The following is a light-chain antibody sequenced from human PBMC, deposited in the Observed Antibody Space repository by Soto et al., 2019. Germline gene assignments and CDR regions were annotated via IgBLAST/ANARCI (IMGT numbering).Light chain of an antibody. J-gene: IGKJ1*01. Sequence: IQMTQSPSSVSASVGDRVTITCRASQDISNWLAWYQQKPGKAPRLLIYAAFTLQSGVPPRFSGGGSGSDFTLTITSLQPDDFAIYYCQQANTFPPTFGQGTKIEV. CDR2: AAF. CDR3: QQANTFPPT. V-gene: IGKV1-12*01. CDR1: QDISNW.